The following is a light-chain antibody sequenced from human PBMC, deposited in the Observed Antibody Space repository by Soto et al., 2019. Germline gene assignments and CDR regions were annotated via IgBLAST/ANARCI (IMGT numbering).Light chain of an antibody. CDR2: EVS. CDR1: NTDVCFYDF. V-gene: IGLV2-14*01. Sequence: QCVLTRPPSVSGTPGQSITISCTGGNTDVCFYDFVPWYQHHPGRAPKLIVSEVSHRPSGISNRFSGSKSGNTASLTNSGLQSEDEADNYCISDTSDAVRYVFGTGTKVTVL. J-gene: IGLJ1*01. CDR3: ISDTSDAVRYV.